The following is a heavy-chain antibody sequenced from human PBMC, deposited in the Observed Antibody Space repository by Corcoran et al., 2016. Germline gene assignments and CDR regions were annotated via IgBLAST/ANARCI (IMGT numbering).Heavy chain of an antibody. CDR1: GGTFSSYA. Sequence: QVQLVQSGAEVKKPGSSVKVSCKASGGTFSSYAISWVRQAPGQGLEWMGGIIPIFGTANYAQKFQGRVTITADESTSTAYMELSSLRSEDTAVYYCASKTFYSSGYPKGDYYYYGMDVWGQGTTVTVSS. CDR3: ASKTFYSSGYPKGDYYYYGMDV. D-gene: IGHD3-22*01. CDR2: IIPIFGTA. J-gene: IGHJ6*02. V-gene: IGHV1-69*01.